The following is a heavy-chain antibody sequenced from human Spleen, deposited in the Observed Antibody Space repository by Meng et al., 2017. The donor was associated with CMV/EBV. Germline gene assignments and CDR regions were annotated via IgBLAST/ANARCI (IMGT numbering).Heavy chain of an antibody. J-gene: IGHJ5*02. CDR2: IKPKSGGK. CDR3: ARGGAYCGGDCYPRP. D-gene: IGHD2-21*01. Sequence: SGYTFTGYYIHRVRQAPGQGIEWMGGIKPKSGGKQYTQKFQERVTMTRETSISTAYMELSRLRSDETAVYYCARGGAYCGGDCYPRPWGQGTLVTVSS. CDR1: GYTFTGYY. V-gene: IGHV1-2*02.